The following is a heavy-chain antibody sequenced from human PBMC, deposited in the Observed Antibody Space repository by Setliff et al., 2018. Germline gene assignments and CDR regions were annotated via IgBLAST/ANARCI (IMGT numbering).Heavy chain of an antibody. D-gene: IGHD3-10*01. CDR2: SYYTGST. CDR3: ARAYYYASGNSHNYYMDV. CDR1: GASISSDY. V-gene: IGHV4-59*08. Sequence: SETLSLTCTVSGASISSDYWSWIRQPPGKGLEWVGHSYYTGSTSYNASVKSRVTVSLDTSKNQFSLKLTSVTAADTAVYYCARAYYYASGNSHNYYMDVWGKGIAVTVSS. J-gene: IGHJ6*03.